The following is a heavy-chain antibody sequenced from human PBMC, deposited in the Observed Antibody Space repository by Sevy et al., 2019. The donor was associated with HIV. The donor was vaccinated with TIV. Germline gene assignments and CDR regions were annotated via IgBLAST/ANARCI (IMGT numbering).Heavy chain of an antibody. J-gene: IGHJ4*02. CDR2: TSGSGFST. CDR3: AKDPDDTYDYGEHSDY. Sequence: GGSLRLSCAASGFTLSRTGMIWVRQAPGKGLEWVSGTSGSGFSTNYADSVKGRFTISRDNSKNTLYLQMNSLRGEDTAVYYCAKDPDDTYDYGEHSDYWGQGTLVTVSS. V-gene: IGHV3-23*01. D-gene: IGHD4-17*01. CDR1: GFTLSRTG.